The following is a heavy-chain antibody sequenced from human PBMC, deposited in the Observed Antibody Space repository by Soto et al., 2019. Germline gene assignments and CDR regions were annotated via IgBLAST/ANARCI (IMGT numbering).Heavy chain of an antibody. D-gene: IGHD3-10*01. CDR3: IKSRSGNYYGWFDP. CDR2: ISGDGSST. J-gene: IGHJ5*02. CDR1: GFTFSSHW. Sequence: PGGSLRLSCAASGFTFSSHWMHWVRQGLGKGLEWVSRISGDGSSTSYAGSVKGRFTISRDNAKNTLYLQMNSLGAEDTAVYYCIKSRSGNYYGWFDPWGQGILVTVS. V-gene: IGHV3-74*01.